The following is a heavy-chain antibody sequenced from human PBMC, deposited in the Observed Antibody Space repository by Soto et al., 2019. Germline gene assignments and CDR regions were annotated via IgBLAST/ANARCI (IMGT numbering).Heavy chain of an antibody. D-gene: IGHD1-26*01. CDR3: AKAGGSYPDWYFDL. CDR2: ISGSGGST. Sequence: EVQLLESGGGLVQPGGSLRLSCAASGFTFSSYAMSWVRQAPGKGLEWVSGISGSGGSTYYADSVKGRFTISRDNSKNTLYLQRNSLRAEDTAVYYCAKAGGSYPDWYFDLWGRGTLVTVSS. CDR1: GFTFSSYA. V-gene: IGHV3-23*01. J-gene: IGHJ2*01.